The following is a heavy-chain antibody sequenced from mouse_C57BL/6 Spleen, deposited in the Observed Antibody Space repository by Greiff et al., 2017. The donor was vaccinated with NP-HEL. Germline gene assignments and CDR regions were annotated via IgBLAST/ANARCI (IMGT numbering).Heavy chain of an antibody. Sequence: VQLQQSGAELVRPGASVTLSCKASGYTFTDYEMHWVKQTPVHGLEWIGAIDPETGGTAYNQKFKGKAILTADKSSSTAYMELRSLTSEDSAVYYCTRLRSTMITEYYAMDYWGQGTSVTVSS. CDR3: TRLRSTMITEYYAMDY. D-gene: IGHD2-4*01. CDR1: GYTFTDYE. J-gene: IGHJ4*01. CDR2: IDPETGGT. V-gene: IGHV1-15*01.